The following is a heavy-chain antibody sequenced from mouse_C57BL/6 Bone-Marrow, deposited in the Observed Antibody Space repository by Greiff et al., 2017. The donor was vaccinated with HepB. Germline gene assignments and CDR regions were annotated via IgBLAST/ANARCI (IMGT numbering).Heavy chain of an antibody. Sequence: EVQGVESGGGLVQPKGSLKLSCAASGFTFNTYAMHWVRQAPGKGLEWVARIRSKSSNYATYYAESVKDRFTISRDDSQSMLYLQMNNLKTEDTDMYYCVRERSNYAWFAYWGQGTLVTVSA. V-gene: IGHV10-3*01. D-gene: IGHD2-5*01. J-gene: IGHJ3*01. CDR2: IRSKSSNYAT. CDR1: GFTFNTYA. CDR3: VRERSNYAWFAY.